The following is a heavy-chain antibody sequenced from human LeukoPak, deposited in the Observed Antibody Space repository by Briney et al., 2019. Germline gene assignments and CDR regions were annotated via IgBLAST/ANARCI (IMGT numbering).Heavy chain of an antibody. Sequence: GGSLRLSCAASGFTFSSYAMSWVRQAPGKGLEWVSAISGSGGSTYYADSVKGRFTISRDNSKNTLYLQMNSLRAEDTAVYYCAKPDDYGDYVLYYGMDVWGQGTTVTVSS. CDR1: GFTFSSYA. CDR2: ISGSGGST. D-gene: IGHD4-17*01. CDR3: AKPDDYGDYVLYYGMDV. J-gene: IGHJ6*02. V-gene: IGHV3-23*01.